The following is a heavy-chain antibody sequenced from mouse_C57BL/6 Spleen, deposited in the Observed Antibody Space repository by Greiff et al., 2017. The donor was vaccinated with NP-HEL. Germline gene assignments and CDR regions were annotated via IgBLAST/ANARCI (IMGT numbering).Heavy chain of an antibody. CDR3: ARNSFDGYYFDY. CDR1: GYTFTSYG. V-gene: IGHV1-81*01. CDR2: IYPRSGNT. D-gene: IGHD2-3*01. J-gene: IGHJ2*01. Sequence: VQLQQSGAELARPGASVKLSCKASGYTFTSYGISWVKQRTGQGLEWIGEIYPRSGNTYYNEKFKGKATLTADKSSSTAYMELRSLTSEDSAVYFCARNSFDGYYFDYWGQGTTLTVSS.